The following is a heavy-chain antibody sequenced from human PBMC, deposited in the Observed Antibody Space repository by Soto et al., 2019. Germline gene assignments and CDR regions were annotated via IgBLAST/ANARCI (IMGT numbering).Heavy chain of an antibody. J-gene: IGHJ4*02. CDR1: GFTFSSYA. CDR3: AKSNYYDSSGYDY. Sequence: EVQLLESGGGLVQPGGSLRLSCAASGFTFSSYAMSWVRQAPGKGLEWVSAISGSGGSTYYTDSVKGRFTISRDNSKNTLYLQMNSLRAEDTAVYYCAKSNYYDSSGYDYWGQGTLVTVSS. CDR2: ISGSGGST. D-gene: IGHD3-22*01. V-gene: IGHV3-23*01.